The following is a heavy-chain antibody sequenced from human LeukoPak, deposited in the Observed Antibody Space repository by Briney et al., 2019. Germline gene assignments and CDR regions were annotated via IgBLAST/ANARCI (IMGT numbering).Heavy chain of an antibody. CDR3: AKGATAARFLFDY. CDR2: ISDSGGST. CDR1: GFTFSSYA. D-gene: IGHD6-6*01. V-gene: IGHV3-23*01. Sequence: GGSLRLSCAASGFTFSSYAMSWVRQAPGKGLEWVSAISDSGGSTFYADSAKGRFTISRDNSKNTLFLQMNSPRAEDTAIYYCAKGATAARFLFDYWGQGTLVTVSP. J-gene: IGHJ4*02.